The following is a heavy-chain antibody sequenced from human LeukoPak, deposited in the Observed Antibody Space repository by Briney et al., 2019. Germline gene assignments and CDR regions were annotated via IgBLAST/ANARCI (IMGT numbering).Heavy chain of an antibody. D-gene: IGHD1-26*01. V-gene: IGHV4-38-2*01. Sequence: SETLSLTCAVSGYSISSGYYWGWIRQPPGKGLGWIGSIHHSGSTYYNPSLKSRVTISVDTSKNQFSLKLSSVTAADTAVYYCARHKYSGSFDYWGQGTLVTVSS. CDR1: GYSISSGYY. CDR2: IHHSGST. J-gene: IGHJ4*02. CDR3: ARHKYSGSFDY.